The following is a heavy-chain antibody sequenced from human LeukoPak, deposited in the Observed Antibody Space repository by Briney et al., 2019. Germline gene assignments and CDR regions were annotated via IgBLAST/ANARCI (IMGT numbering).Heavy chain of an antibody. D-gene: IGHD3-3*01. CDR3: AREFWSGYYGYYYYYMDV. CDR2: INTRGNT. J-gene: IGHJ6*03. CDR1: GGSISSHY. Sequence: SETLSLTCTVSGGSISSHYWSWIRQPAGKGLEWIGRINTRGNTNYNPSLKSRVTMSVDTSKNQFSLKLSSVAAADTAVYYCAREFWSGYYGYYYYYMDVWGKGTTVTVSS. V-gene: IGHV4-4*07.